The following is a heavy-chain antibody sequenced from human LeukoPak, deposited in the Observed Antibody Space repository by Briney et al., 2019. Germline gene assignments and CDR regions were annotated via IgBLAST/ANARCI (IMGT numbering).Heavy chain of an antibody. V-gene: IGHV4-4*07. CDR1: GGSISSYY. D-gene: IGHD6-19*01. Sequence: SETLSLTCTVSGGSISSYYWSWIRQPAGKGLEWIGRIYTSGSTNYNPSLKSRVTMSVDTSKNQFSLKLSSVTAADTALYYCARGGQWLVPNWFDPWGQGTLVTVSS. CDR2: IYTSGST. CDR3: ARGGQWLVPNWFDP. J-gene: IGHJ5*02.